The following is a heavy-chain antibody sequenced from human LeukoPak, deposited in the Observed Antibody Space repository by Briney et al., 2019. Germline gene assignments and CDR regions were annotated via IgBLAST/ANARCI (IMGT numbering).Heavy chain of an antibody. CDR1: GYSISSGYY. CDR3: ARTTEGYCSSTRCYGFDYYYYMDV. J-gene: IGHJ6*03. Sequence: SETLSLTCTVSGYSISSGYYWGWIRQPPGKGLEWIGSIYHSGSTYYNPSLKSRVTISVDTSKNQFSLKLSSVTAADTAVYYCARTTEGYCSSTRCYGFDYYYYMDVWGKGTTVTISS. V-gene: IGHV4-38-2*02. D-gene: IGHD2-2*01. CDR2: IYHSGST.